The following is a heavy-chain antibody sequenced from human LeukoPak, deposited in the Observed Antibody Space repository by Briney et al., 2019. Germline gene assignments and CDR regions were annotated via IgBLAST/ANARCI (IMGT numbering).Heavy chain of an antibody. J-gene: IGHJ4*02. CDR3: ARRDYNVYYFGS. D-gene: IGHD4-11*01. CDR1: GYNFTRHW. CDR2: IYPGDSDT. Sequence: GESLRISFETSGYNFTRHWIARVRQVPGKGPEWMGVIYPGDSDTRYSPSFQGNVTMSVDKSINTAYLHWSRLKASDSAMYFCARRDYNVYYFGSWGQGALVAVAS. V-gene: IGHV5-51*01.